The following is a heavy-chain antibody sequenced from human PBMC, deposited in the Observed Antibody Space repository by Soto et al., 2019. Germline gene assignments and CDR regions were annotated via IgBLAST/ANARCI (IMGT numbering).Heavy chain of an antibody. CDR2: IKRTIDGGAT. D-gene: IGHD3-10*02. Sequence: EVQLVESGGDLVKPGGSLRLSCAGSGFTFNNAYINWVRQAPGKGLEWVGRIKRTIDGGATDFAAPVKGRFTISREDSKNTVYLQMSSLKTDDTAVYYCSTDFYAPGDHPDGWCQGTLVTVSS. CDR1: GFTFNNAY. J-gene: IGHJ4*02. CDR3: STDFYAPGDHPDG. V-gene: IGHV3-15*07.